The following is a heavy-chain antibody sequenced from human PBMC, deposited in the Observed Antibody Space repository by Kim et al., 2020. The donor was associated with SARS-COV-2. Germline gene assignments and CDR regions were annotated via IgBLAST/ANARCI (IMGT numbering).Heavy chain of an antibody. CDR3: ARDRGYYTGNRRYSYGMDV. CDR2: IYYTGSS. V-gene: IGHV4-59*13. CDR1: GGSISTYY. Sequence: SETLSLTCTVSGGSISTYYWSWIRQPPGKGLEWMGNIYYTGSSNYNPSLKSRVTISVDRSKNQFSLNLNSVTAADTAVYYCARDRGYYTGNRRYSYGMDV. D-gene: IGHD1-26*01. J-gene: IGHJ6*01.